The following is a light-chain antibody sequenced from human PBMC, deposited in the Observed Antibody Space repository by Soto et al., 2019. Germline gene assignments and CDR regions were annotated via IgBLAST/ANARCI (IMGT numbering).Light chain of an antibody. J-gene: IGKJ1*01. Sequence: EIVLKQSPGTLSLSTGERLTLSCRTSQSLSTRSLAWYQQKPGQAPSLLIYEASTRAPGTPDRFSGSGSGTDFTLTVSRLEPEDFAVYYCQQYGRSVGFGQGTKVDIK. CDR2: EAS. CDR3: QQYGRSVG. CDR1: QSLSTRS. V-gene: IGKV3-20*01.